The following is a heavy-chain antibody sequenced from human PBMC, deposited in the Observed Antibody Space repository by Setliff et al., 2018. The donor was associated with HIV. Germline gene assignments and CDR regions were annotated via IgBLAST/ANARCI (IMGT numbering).Heavy chain of an antibody. J-gene: IGHJ6*02. V-gene: IGHV1-3*01. CDR2: INAGNGNT. CDR1: GYTFTSYA. CDR3: ARTNGMANYYYYGMDV. D-gene: IGHD2-8*01. Sequence: VKVSCKASGYTFTSYAMHWVRQAPGQRLEWMGWINAGNGNTKYSQKFQGRVTITRDTSASTAYMELSSLRSEDTAVYYCARTNGMANYYYYGMDVWGQGTTVTVSS.